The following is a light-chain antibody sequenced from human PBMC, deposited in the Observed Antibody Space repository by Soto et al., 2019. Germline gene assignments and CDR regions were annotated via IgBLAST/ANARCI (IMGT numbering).Light chain of an antibody. CDR2: CAS. CDR3: QQYYSTPLT. CDR1: QSVLYSSNNKNY. J-gene: IGKJ4*01. Sequence: DIVMTQSPDSLAVSLGERATINCKSSQSVLYSSNNKNYLAWYQQKPGKPPKLLIYCASTRESGVPDRFSGSASGTDFTLTISSLQAEDVAVYSCQQYYSTPLTFCGGTKLDIK. V-gene: IGKV4-1*01.